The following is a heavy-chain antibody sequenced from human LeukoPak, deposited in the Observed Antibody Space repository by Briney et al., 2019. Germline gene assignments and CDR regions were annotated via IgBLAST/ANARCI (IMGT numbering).Heavy chain of an antibody. Sequence: GGSLRLSCAASGFTFSSYGMHWVRQAPGKGLEWVAVISYDGSNKYYADSVKGRFTISRDNSKNTLYLQMNSLRAEDTAVYYCATMYYYDSSGPPRYWGQGTLVTVSS. CDR2: ISYDGSNK. CDR1: GFTFSSYG. D-gene: IGHD3-22*01. V-gene: IGHV3-30*03. CDR3: ATMYYYDSSGPPRY. J-gene: IGHJ4*02.